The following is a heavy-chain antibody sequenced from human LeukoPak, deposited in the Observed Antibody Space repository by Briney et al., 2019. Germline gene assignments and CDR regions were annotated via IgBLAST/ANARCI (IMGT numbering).Heavy chain of an antibody. V-gene: IGHV3-11*01. CDR2: ISSSGSTI. CDR1: GFTFSDYY. Sequence: GGSLRLSCAASGFTFSDYYMSWVRQAPGKGLEWVSYISSSGSTIYYADSVKGRFTISRDNAKNSLYLQMNSLRAEDTAVYYCARVGMATISTFDYWGQGTLVTVSS. D-gene: IGHD5-24*01. J-gene: IGHJ4*02. CDR3: ARVGMATISTFDY.